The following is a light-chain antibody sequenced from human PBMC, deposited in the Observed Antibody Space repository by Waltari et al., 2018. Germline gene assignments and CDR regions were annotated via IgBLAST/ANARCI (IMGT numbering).Light chain of an antibody. CDR1: QSISSY. V-gene: IGKV1-39*01. CDR3: QQSYSAPQLT. CDR2: AAS. Sequence: DIQMTQSPSSLSASVGDRVTITCRASQSISSYLNWYQQKPGKAPKLLIYAASSLQSGVPSRFSGSGSVTDFTLSISSLQPEDFATYYCQQSYSAPQLTFGGGTKVEI. J-gene: IGKJ4*01.